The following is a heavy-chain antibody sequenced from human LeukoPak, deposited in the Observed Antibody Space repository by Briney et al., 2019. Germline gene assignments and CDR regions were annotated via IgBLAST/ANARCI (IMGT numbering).Heavy chain of an antibody. D-gene: IGHD2-8*01. CDR3: ARDRGSLVYGYFDY. V-gene: IGHV1-69*13. Sequence: GASVKVSCKACGGTFSSYAISWVRQAPGQGLEWMGGIIPIFGTADYAQKFQGRVTITADESTSTAYMELSSLRSEDTAVYYCARDRGSLVYGYFDYWGQGTLVTVSS. CDR1: GGTFSSYA. J-gene: IGHJ4*02. CDR2: IIPIFGTA.